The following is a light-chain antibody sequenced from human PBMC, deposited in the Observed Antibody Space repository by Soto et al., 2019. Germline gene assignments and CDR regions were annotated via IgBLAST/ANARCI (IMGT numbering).Light chain of an antibody. CDR1: SSNIGNNY. Sequence: SILTQPPPECRAPGQKVTISCSGSSSNIGNNYVSWYQQLPGTAPKLLIYDNNKRPSGIPDRFSGSKSGTSATLGITGLQTGDEADYYSGTWVSSLSAPVVGTGTK. J-gene: IGLJ1*01. CDR3: GTWVSSLSAPV. V-gene: IGLV1-51*01. CDR2: DNN.